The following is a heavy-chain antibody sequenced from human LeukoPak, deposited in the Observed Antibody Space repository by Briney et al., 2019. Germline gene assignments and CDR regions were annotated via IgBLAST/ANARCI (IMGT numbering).Heavy chain of an antibody. Sequence: PGGSLRLSCAASGLTFSSYSMNWVRQAPGKGLEWVSSISSSSSYIYYADSVKGRFTISRDNAKNSLYLQMNSLRAEDTAVYYCARIPGIAVAGFDYWGQGTLVTVSS. CDR2: ISSSSSYI. V-gene: IGHV3-21*01. J-gene: IGHJ4*02. CDR3: ARIPGIAVAGFDY. CDR1: GLTFSSYS. D-gene: IGHD6-19*01.